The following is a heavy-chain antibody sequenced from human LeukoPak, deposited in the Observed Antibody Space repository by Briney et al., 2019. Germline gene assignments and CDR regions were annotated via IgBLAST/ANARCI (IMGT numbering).Heavy chain of an antibody. D-gene: IGHD2-15*01. V-gene: IGHV3-33*06. CDR2: LWYDGSNK. Sequence: GSSLRLSCAASGLTFSRYGMHWVPHAPAKGREGGAVLWYDGSNKYYADAVKQRFTIPRDNSKNPVYLQMDSLRAEDTAVYYCANDQRPYCSGGSCYSGVLDYWGQGTLVTVSP. J-gene: IGHJ4*02. CDR1: GLTFSRYG. CDR3: ANDQRPYCSGGSCYSGVLDY.